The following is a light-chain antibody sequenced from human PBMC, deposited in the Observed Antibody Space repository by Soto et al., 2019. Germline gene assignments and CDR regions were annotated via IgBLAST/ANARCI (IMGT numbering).Light chain of an antibody. Sequence: QSVLTQPPSASGTPGQRVSVSCSGSSSNIGSNSLSWFQHLPGTAPKLLIHSNNQRPSGVPDRFSGSKSATSASLAISGLQSEDEADYYCAAWDDSLNGDVFGTGTKLTVL. CDR3: AAWDDSLNGDV. CDR2: SNN. V-gene: IGLV1-44*01. CDR1: SSNIGSNS. J-gene: IGLJ1*01.